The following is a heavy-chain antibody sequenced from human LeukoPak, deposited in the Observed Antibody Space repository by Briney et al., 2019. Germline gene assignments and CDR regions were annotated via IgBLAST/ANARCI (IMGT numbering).Heavy chain of an antibody. CDR2: FFTSGTSGTT. CDR3: ARDLGGYSDGSYYYYMDV. Sequence: SEALSLTCTVSGVSVSTYYWSWILQPAGKVLEFIGRFFTSGTSGTTNYNPSLKNRVTMSLDTSKNQFSLKLTSVTAADTAVYYCARDLGGYSDGSYYYYMDVWGKGTTVTVSS. CDR1: GVSVSTYY. D-gene: IGHD5-18*01. V-gene: IGHV4-4*07. J-gene: IGHJ6*03.